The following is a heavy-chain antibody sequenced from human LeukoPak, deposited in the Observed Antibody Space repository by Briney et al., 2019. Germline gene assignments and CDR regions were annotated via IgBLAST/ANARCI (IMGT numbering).Heavy chain of an antibody. D-gene: IGHD6-19*01. Sequence: PSETLSLTCAVYGGSFSGYYWSWMRQPPGEGLEWIGDINQSGSTTYNPSLKSRVTILVDTSKNQFSLELTSVTAADTAVYYCARDRYSSGWYGGTNWFDPWGQGTLVTVSS. CDR1: GGSFSGYY. J-gene: IGHJ5*02. CDR3: ARDRYSSGWYGGTNWFDP. V-gene: IGHV4-34*01. CDR2: INQSGST.